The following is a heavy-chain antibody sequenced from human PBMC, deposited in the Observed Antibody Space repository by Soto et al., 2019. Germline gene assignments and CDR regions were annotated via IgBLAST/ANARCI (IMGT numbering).Heavy chain of an antibody. Sequence: ASVKVSCKASGYTFTSYAMHWVRQAPGQRLEWMGIINAGGGSTSYAQKFQGRVTMTRDTSTSTVYMELSSLRSEDTAVYYCASRSTSGYYGQYYYYYGMDVWGQGTTVTVSS. D-gene: IGHD3-22*01. CDR2: INAGGGST. CDR3: ASRSTSGYYGQYYYYYGMDV. J-gene: IGHJ6*02. V-gene: IGHV1-46*01. CDR1: GYTFTSYA.